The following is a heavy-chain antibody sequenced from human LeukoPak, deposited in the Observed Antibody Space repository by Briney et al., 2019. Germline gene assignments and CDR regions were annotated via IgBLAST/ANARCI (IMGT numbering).Heavy chain of an antibody. D-gene: IGHD3/OR15-3a*01. CDR3: AKVAWDGLVILHGMDV. CDR2: FCGSGGST. CDR1: GFTFSSYA. Sequence: SAGSLRLSCAASGFTFSSYAMSWVRQAPGKGLEWVSAFCGSGGSTYYADSVKGRFTISRDNSKNTLYLQMNSLRAEDTGVYHCAKVAWDGLVILHGMDVWGQGNTVTVSS. V-gene: IGHV3-23*01. J-gene: IGHJ6*02.